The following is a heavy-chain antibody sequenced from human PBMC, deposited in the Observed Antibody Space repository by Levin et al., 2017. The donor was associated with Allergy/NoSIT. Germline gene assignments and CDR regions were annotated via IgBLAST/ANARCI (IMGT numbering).Heavy chain of an antibody. V-gene: IGHV3-23*01. CDR2: FRDTRYT. D-gene: IGHD3-22*01. J-gene: IGHJ3*02. CDR3: SSFARPAGVYDSSDSFDI. Sequence: SCAASGFTFSNYAMSWVRQPPGRGLEWVAGFRDTRYTNYADSVNGRFTIPSDNSRIMFYFQLNSLRAEDPPVYYFSSFARPAGVYDSSDSFDIWGQGTMVTVSS. CDR1: GFTFSNYA.